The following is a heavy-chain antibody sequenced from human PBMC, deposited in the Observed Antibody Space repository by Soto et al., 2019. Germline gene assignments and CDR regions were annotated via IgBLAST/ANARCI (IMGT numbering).Heavy chain of an antibody. J-gene: IGHJ4*02. CDR3: AKDTSSMLRGIGSLFDY. CDR2: IRGDGDTT. V-gene: IGHV3-23*01. Sequence: PGGSLRLSCAASGFTFTNYAMSWVRQAPGEGLEWVSTIRGDGDTTDYADSVRGRFTISRDNSKNTLYFQMNSLRAEDTAVYYCAKDTSSMLRGIGSLFDYWGQGTPVTVS. D-gene: IGHD3-10*01. CDR1: GFTFTNYA.